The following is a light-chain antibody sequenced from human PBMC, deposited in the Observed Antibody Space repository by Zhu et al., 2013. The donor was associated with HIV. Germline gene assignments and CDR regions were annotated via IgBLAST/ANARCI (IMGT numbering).Light chain of an antibody. CDR1: IAKYN. J-gene: IGLJ2*01. CDR2: KDS. CDR3: QSADSSATSRV. V-gene: IGLV3-25*03. Sequence: SFELTQPPSVSVTPGQTARITCSGECIAKYNMLIGTSRSQARPLVLVIYKDSERPSGIPERFSGSSSGTTVTLTISGVQAEDEADYYCQSADSSATSRVFGGGTKLTVL.